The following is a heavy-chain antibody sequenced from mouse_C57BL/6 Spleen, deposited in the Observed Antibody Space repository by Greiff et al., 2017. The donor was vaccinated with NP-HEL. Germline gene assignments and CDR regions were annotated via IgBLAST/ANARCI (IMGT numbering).Heavy chain of an antibody. CDR3: ARGDYYDYDEGFAY. CDR2: IYPGDGDT. CDR1: GYAFSSSW. J-gene: IGHJ3*01. V-gene: IGHV1-82*01. Sequence: QVQLQQSGPELVKPGASVKISCKASGYAFSSSWMNWVKQRPGQGLEWIGRIYPGDGDTNYNGKFKGKATLTADKSSSTAYMQLSSVTSEDSAVYVCARGDYYDYDEGFAYWGQGTLVTVSA. D-gene: IGHD2-4*01.